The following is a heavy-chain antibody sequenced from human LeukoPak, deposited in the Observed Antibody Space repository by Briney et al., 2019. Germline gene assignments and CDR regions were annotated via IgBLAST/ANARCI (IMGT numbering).Heavy chain of an antibody. CDR2: ISYDGSNK. D-gene: IGHD3-10*01. CDR3: AKDGPHYYGSGSFYNNYYGMDV. Sequence: GGSLRLSCAASEFTFSSYGMHWVRQAPGKGLEWVAVISYDGSNKYYVDSVKGRFTISRDNSKNTLYLQMNSLRAEDTAVYYCAKDGPHYYGSGSFYNNYYGMDVWGQGTTVTVSS. CDR1: EFTFSSYG. V-gene: IGHV3-30*18. J-gene: IGHJ6*02.